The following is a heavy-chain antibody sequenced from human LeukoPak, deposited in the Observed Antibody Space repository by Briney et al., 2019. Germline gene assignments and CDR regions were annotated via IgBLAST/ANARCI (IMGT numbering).Heavy chain of an antibody. CDR3: ARDYGVDYYDSSGWSNAFDI. Sequence: GGSLRLSCAAYEFMFGSFGMNWVRQAPGKGLEWVSSISSGSDYIYYSDSVKGRFTISRDNAKNSLYLQMNSLRAEDTAVYYCARDYGVDYYDSSGWSNAFDIWGQGTMVTVSS. CDR2: ISSGSDYI. CDR1: EFMFGSFG. D-gene: IGHD3-22*01. J-gene: IGHJ3*02. V-gene: IGHV3-21*01.